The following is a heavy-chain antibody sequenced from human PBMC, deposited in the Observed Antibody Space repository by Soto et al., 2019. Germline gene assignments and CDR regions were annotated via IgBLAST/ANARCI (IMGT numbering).Heavy chain of an antibody. CDR2: ISYDGSNK. J-gene: IGHJ6*02. Sequence: QVQLVESGGGVVQPGRSLRLSCAASGFTFSSYAMHWVRQAPGKGLEWVAVISYDGSNKYYADSVKGRFTISRDNSKNTLYLHMNSLRAEDTAVYYCARDGHGSGSYYLYYGMDVWGQGTTVTVSS. CDR3: ARDGHGSGSYYLYYGMDV. V-gene: IGHV3-30-3*01. D-gene: IGHD3-10*01. CDR1: GFTFSSYA.